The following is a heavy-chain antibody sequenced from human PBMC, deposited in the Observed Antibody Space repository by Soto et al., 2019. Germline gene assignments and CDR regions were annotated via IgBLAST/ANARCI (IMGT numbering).Heavy chain of an antibody. D-gene: IGHD2-2*01. CDR1: GFSLATSGVG. CDR2: VSCDDDK. CDR3: AHRLCCGFTSCSGMDVFDH. J-gene: IGHJ4*02. Sequence: QSTLEESGPTPVKPTQTLTLTCPFSGFSLATSGVGVGWIRQPPGQALEWLAIVSCDDDKKYSPSPASRLTVTWHTSKHQVVLTVTHMDPADTGTYCCAHRLCCGFTSCSGMDVFDHWGRGILVTVSS. V-gene: IGHV2-5*02.